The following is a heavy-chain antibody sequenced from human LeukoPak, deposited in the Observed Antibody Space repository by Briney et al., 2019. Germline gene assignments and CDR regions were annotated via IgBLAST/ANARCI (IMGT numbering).Heavy chain of an antibody. CDR1: GYTFTSYY. CDR2: INPSGGST. D-gene: IGHD6-6*01. CDR3: AGGGWEYSSSSVLDY. V-gene: IGHV1-46*01. J-gene: IGHJ4*02. Sequence: ASVKVSCKASGYTFTSYYMHWVRQAPGQGLEWMGIINPSGGSTSYAQKFQGRVTMTRDMSTSTVYMELSSLRSEDTAVYYCAGGGWEYSSSSVLDYWGQGTLVTVSS.